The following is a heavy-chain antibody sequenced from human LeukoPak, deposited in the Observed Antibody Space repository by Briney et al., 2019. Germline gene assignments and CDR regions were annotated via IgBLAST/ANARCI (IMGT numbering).Heavy chain of an antibody. D-gene: IGHD6-6*01. CDR1: GFTFSSYG. J-gene: IGHJ4*02. CDR3: AREGGIAARPRGLDY. CDR2: IWYDGSNK. Sequence: GGSLRLSCAASGFTFSSYGMHWVRQAPGKGLGWVAVIWYDGSNKYYADSVKGRFTISRDNSKNTLYLQMNSLRAEDTAVYYCAREGGIAARPRGLDYWGQGTLVTVSS. V-gene: IGHV3-33*01.